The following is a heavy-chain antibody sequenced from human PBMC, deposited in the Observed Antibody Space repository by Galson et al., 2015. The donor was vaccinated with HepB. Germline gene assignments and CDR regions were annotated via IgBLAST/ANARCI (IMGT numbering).Heavy chain of an antibody. CDR3: AKSLKTYSGYDPGG. Sequence: SLRLSCAASGFTFSSYAMSWVRQAPGKGLEWVSAISGSGGSTYYADSVKGRFTISSDNSKNTLYLQMNSLRAEDTAVYYCAKSLKTYSGYDPGGWGQGTLVTVSS. V-gene: IGHV3-23*01. CDR1: GFTFSSYA. J-gene: IGHJ4*02. D-gene: IGHD5-12*01. CDR2: ISGSGGST.